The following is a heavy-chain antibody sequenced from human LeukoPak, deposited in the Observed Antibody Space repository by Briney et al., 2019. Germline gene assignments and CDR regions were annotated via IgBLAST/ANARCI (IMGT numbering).Heavy chain of an antibody. J-gene: IGHJ6*02. V-gene: IGHV3-30-3*01. CDR1: GFTFSSYA. D-gene: IGHD6-19*01. Sequence: GSLRLSCAASGFTFSSYAMHWVRQAPGKGLEWVAVISYDGSNKYYADSVKGRFTISRDNSKNTLYLQMNSLRAEDTAVYYCASGRSPGIAVAGTLMDVWGQGTTVTVSS. CDR3: ASGRSPGIAVAGTLMDV. CDR2: ISYDGSNK.